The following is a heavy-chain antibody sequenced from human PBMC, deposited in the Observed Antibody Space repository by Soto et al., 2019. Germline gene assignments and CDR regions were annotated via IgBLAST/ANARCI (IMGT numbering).Heavy chain of an antibody. J-gene: IGHJ4*02. V-gene: IGHV1-2*02. CDR3: ARGPWKELWFPNVY. Sequence: QVQLVQSASEVQKPGTSVKVSCKASGYSFNDYYIHWVRQAPGQGPEWMGWISPSSGGTHYAPKFEGRVTLNRDTSISTAYMDLSTLRSDDTAVYYCARGPWKELWFPNVYWGQGTLVTVSS. D-gene: IGHD5-18*01. CDR1: GYSFNDYY. CDR2: ISPSSGGT.